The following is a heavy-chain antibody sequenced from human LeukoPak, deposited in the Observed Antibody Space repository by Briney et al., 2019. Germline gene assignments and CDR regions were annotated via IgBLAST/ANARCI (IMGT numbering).Heavy chain of an antibody. CDR2: ISSSSSYI. Sequence: PGGFLRLSCAASGFTFSSYSMNWVRQAPGKGLEWVSSISSSSSYIYYADSVKGRFTISRDNAKNSLYLQMNSLRAEDTAVYYCARTLDYGDFFDYWGQGTLVTVSS. CDR3: ARTLDYGDFFDY. D-gene: IGHD4-17*01. CDR1: GFTFSSYS. V-gene: IGHV3-21*01. J-gene: IGHJ4*02.